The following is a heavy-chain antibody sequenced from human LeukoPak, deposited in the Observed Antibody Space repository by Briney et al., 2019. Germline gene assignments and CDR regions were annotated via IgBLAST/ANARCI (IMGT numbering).Heavy chain of an antibody. V-gene: IGHV3-15*01. CDR2: IKSKTDGGTT. J-gene: IGHJ4*02. CDR3: TTVMFGAYSSGWYPSDY. Sequence: GGSLRLSCAASGFTFSNAWMSWVSQAPGKGLEWVGRIKSKTDGGTTDYAAPVKGRFTISRDDSKNTLYLQMNSLKTEDTAVYYCTTVMFGAYSSGWYPSDYWGQGTLVTVSS. D-gene: IGHD6-19*01. CDR1: GFTFSNAW.